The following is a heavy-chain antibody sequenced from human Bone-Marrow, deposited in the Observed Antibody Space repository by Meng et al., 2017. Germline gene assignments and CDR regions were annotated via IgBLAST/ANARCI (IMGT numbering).Heavy chain of an antibody. D-gene: IGHD2-8*01. V-gene: IGHV4-34*01. J-gene: IGHJ4*02. CDR1: GGSCSGDY. Sequence: LQQGAPSVFNPSETLPLTSAVYGGSCSGDYWGWIRQPPGKGLEWFGEINHSGSTNYNPSLKSRVTISVDTSKNQFSLKLSSVTAADTAVYYCARGLARYCTNGVCYKRRHYYDYWGQGTLVTVSS. CDR3: ARGLARYCTNGVCYKRRHYYDY. CDR2: INHSGST.